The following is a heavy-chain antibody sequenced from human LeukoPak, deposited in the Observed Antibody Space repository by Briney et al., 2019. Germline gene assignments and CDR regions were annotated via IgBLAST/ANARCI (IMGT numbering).Heavy chain of an antibody. V-gene: IGHV4-4*07. CDR2: IYTSGST. D-gene: IGHD6-13*01. J-gene: IGHJ4*02. CDR3: ASGYSSSWYSY. Sequence: SETLSLTCTVSGGSISSYYWSWIRQPAGKGLEWIGRIYTSGSTNYNPSLKSRVTMSVDTPKNQFSLKLSSVTAADTAVYYCASGYSSSWYSYWGQGTLVTVSS. CDR1: GGSISSYY.